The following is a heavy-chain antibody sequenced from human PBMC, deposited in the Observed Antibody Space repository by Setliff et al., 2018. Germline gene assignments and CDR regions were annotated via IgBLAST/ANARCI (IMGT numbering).Heavy chain of an antibody. D-gene: IGHD2-15*01. J-gene: IGHJ4*02. CDR3: ARENGYCSGGACYFMFDY. V-gene: IGHV4-59*01. CDR1: DGSLSTYY. CDR2: IHFSGTT. Sequence: PSETLSLTCTVSDGSLSTYYWSWIRQPPGKGLEWIGYIHFSGTTNYNPSLKSRVTLSLDTSKNQFSLELSSVTAADTAMYYCARENGYCSGGACYFMFDYWGQGTLVTVSS.